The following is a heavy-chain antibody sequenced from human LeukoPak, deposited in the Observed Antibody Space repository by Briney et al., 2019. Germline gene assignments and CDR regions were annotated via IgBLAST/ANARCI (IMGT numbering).Heavy chain of an antibody. J-gene: IGHJ4*02. Sequence: PGGSLRLSCEVSGFTFSDHYMSWIRQAPGKRLEWVSYISSGSTYTNYADSVEGRFTISRDNSKNALFLQMDSLRAEDTAVYYCARDRSTTHFDYWGQGTLVTVSS. V-gene: IGHV3-11*06. CDR2: ISSGSTYT. CDR1: GFTFSDHY. D-gene: IGHD5/OR15-5a*01. CDR3: ARDRSTTHFDY.